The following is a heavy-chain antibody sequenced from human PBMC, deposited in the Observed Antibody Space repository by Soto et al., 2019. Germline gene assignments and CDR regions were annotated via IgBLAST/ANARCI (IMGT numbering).Heavy chain of an antibody. CDR2: ISGSGGST. V-gene: IGHV3-23*01. Sequence: HPGGSLRLSXAASGFTFSSYAMSWVRQAPGPGLEWVSAISGSGGSTYYADSVKGRFTISRDNSKNTLYLQMNSLRAEDTAVYYCAKDGKDPLYIAAAGNWFDPWGQGTLVTVSS. CDR1: GFTFSSYA. CDR3: AKDGKDPLYIAAAGNWFDP. J-gene: IGHJ5*02. D-gene: IGHD6-13*01.